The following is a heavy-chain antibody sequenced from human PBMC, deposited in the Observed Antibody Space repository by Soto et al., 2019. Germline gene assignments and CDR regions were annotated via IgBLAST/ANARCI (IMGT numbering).Heavy chain of an antibody. CDR1: GYTFTSYF. J-gene: IGHJ4*02. CDR3: ARDLPPSDY. CDR2: ISAYNGNA. V-gene: IGHV1-18*01. Sequence: QVQLVQSGAEVKKPGASVKVSCKASGYTFTSYFISWVRQAPGQGLEWIGWISAYNGNANYVQKLQGRVTMTTDTPKSTAYMELRALKSGDTAVNDCARDLPPSDYWGQGTLVTVSS.